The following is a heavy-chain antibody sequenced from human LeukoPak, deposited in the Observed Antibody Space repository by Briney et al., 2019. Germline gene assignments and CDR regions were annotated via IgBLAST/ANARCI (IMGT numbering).Heavy chain of an antibody. CDR2: IIPIFGTA. V-gene: IGHV1-69*01. Sequence: SVKVSCKASGGTFSSYAISWVRQAPGQGLEWMGGIIPIFGTANYAQKFQGRVTITADESTSTAYMELSSLRSEDTAVYYCARVCGGSCYSGYWFDPWGQGTLVTVSS. D-gene: IGHD2-15*01. J-gene: IGHJ5*02. CDR3: ARVCGGSCYSGYWFDP. CDR1: GGTFSSYA.